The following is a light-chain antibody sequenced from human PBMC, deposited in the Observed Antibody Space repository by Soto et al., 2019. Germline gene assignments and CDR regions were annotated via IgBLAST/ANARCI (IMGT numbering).Light chain of an antibody. CDR2: EVS. CDR1: SSDVGGYNY. Sequence: QSALTQPPSASGSPGQSVTISCTGTSSDVGGYNYVSWYQQHPDRAPRLIIYEVSKRPSGVPDRFSGSKSGNTASLTVSGLQAEDEADYYCSSYADSTLLFGGVTKLTVL. CDR3: SSYADSTLL. V-gene: IGLV2-8*01. J-gene: IGLJ2*01.